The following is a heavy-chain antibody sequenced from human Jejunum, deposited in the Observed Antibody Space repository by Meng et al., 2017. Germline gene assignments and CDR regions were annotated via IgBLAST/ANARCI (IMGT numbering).Heavy chain of an antibody. CDR2: ITGSGVTT. CDR3: AKDSRYCSSASCHGDDAFDV. Sequence: GESLKISCAASGFTFSRYAMSWVRQAPGKGLEWVSVITGSGVTTYYADSVKGRFTIPRENSKNTLYLQMSSLRAEDTALYYCAKDSRYCSSASCHGDDAFDVWGQGALVTVSS. J-gene: IGHJ3*01. D-gene: IGHD2-2*01. V-gene: IGHV3-23*01. CDR1: GFTFSRYA.